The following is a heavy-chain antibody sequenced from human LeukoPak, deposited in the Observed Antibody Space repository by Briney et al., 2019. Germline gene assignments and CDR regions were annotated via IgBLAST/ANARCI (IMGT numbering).Heavy chain of an antibody. CDR3: ARDKYYDILTGYYTIDLFDY. Sequence: GGSLRLSCAASRFTFSSYWMHWVRQAPGKGLVWVSRINSDGSSTSYADSVKGRFTIPRDNAKNTLYLQMNSLRAEDTAVYYCARDKYYDILTGYYTIDLFDYWGQGTLVTVSS. CDR1: RFTFSSYW. V-gene: IGHV3-74*01. CDR2: INSDGSST. J-gene: IGHJ4*02. D-gene: IGHD3-9*01.